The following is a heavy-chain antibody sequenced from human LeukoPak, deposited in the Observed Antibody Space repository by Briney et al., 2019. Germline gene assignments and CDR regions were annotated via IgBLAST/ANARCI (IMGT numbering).Heavy chain of an antibody. D-gene: IGHD3-3*01. CDR3: PRGLRFLVWDPVD. V-gene: IGHV1-2*02. CDR2: INPNSGGT. Sequence: ASVKVSCKASGYTLTCYYMHWVRQAPGQGLEWMGWINPNSGGTNYAQKFQGRVTMTRDTSISTAYMELSRLRSDDTAVYYCPRGLRFLVWDPVDWGQGTLVTVSS. J-gene: IGHJ4*02. CDR1: GYTLTCYY.